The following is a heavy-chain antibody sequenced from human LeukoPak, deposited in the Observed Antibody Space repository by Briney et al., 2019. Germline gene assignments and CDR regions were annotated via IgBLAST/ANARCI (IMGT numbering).Heavy chain of an antibody. D-gene: IGHD3-22*01. CDR2: IWYDGSNK. CDR1: GFTFSSYG. J-gene: IGHJ4*02. Sequence: GGSLRLSCAASGFTFSSYGMHWVRQAPGKGLEWVAVIWYDGSNKYYADSVKGRFTISRDNSKNTLYLQMNSLRAEDTAVYYCARAGSYYYDSSGYYLSRAFDYWGQGTLVTVSS. V-gene: IGHV3-33*01. CDR3: ARAGSYYYDSSGYYLSRAFDY.